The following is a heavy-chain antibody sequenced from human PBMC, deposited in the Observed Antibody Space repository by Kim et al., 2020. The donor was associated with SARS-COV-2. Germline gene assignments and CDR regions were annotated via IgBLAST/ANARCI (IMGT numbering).Heavy chain of an antibody. V-gene: IGHV4-39*01. CDR3: ARHVPHTTNWFDP. Sequence: SETLSLTCTVSGGSISSSSYYWGWIRQPPGKGLEWIGSIYYSGSTYYNPSLKSQVTISVDTSKNQFSLKLSSVTAADTAVYYCARHVPHTTNWFDPWGQGTLVTVSS. CDR1: GGSISSSSYY. CDR2: IYYSGST. J-gene: IGHJ5*02. D-gene: IGHD1-1*01.